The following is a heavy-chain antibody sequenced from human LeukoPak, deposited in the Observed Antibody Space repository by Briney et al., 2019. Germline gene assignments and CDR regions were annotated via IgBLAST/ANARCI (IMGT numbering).Heavy chain of an antibody. V-gene: IGHV3-11*01. CDR3: AREPAAGYFDY. D-gene: IGHD6-13*01. Sequence: GGSLRLSCAASGFPFSDYYMSWIRQAPGKGLEWVSYISSSGDTIYYADSVKGRFTISRDNAKNSLYLQMNSLRAEDTAVYYCAREPAAGYFDYWGQGTLVTVSS. CDR2: ISSSGDTI. J-gene: IGHJ4*02. CDR1: GFPFSDYY.